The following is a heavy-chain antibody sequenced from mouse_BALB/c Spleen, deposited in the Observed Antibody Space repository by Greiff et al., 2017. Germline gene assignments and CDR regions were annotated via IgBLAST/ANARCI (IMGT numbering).Heavy chain of an antibody. J-gene: IGHJ3*01. CDR3: ARDGGNFAWFAY. V-gene: IGHV5-9-4*01. CDR1: GFTFSSYA. CDR2: ISSGGSYT. D-gene: IGHD2-1*01. Sequence: EVHLVESGGGLVKPGGSLKLSCAASGFTFSSYAMSWVRQSPEKRLEWVAEISSGGSYTYYPDTVTGRFTISRDNAKNTLYLEMSSLRSEDTAMYYCARDGGNFAWFAYWGQGTLVTVSA.